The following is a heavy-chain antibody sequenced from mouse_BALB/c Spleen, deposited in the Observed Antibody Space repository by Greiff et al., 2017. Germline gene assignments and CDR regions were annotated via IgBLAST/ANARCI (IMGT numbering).Heavy chain of an antibody. D-gene: IGHD1-1*01. CDR3: ARDGGSSHDY. V-gene: IGHV7-3*02. J-gene: IGHJ2*01. Sequence: EVQVVESGGGLVQPGGSLRLSCATSGFTFTDYYMSWVRQPPGKALEWLGFIRNKANGYTTEYSASVKGRFTISRDNSQSILYLQMNTLRAEDSATYYCARDGGSSHDYWGQGTTLTVSS. CDR2: IRNKANGYTT. CDR1: GFTFTDYY.